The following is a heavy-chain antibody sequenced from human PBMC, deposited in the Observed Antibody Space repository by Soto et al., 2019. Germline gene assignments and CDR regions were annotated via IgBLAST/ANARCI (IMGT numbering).Heavy chain of an antibody. CDR1: DDSINSDKYY. J-gene: IGHJ4*02. Sequence: QLQLQESGPGLVKPSETLSLTCSVSDDSINSDKYYWGWIRQPPGKGLEWIGSIYYRGKAYYNPSLQTVVTISLDKSKSQFSLKLNSVTAADSAVYFCARLEGLATISYYFDFWGPGALVTVSS. D-gene: IGHD3-9*01. CDR3: ARLEGLATISYYFDF. CDR2: IYYRGKA. V-gene: IGHV4-39*01.